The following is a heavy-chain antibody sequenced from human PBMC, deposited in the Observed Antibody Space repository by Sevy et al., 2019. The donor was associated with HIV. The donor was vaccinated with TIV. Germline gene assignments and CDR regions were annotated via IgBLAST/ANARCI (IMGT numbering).Heavy chain of an antibody. CDR1: GGTFSSYA. CDR2: IIPIFGTA. CDR3: ASYSSSRYGLGWFDP. Sequence: ASVKVSCKASGGTFSSYAISWVRQAPGQGLEWMGGIIPIFGTANYAQKFQGRVTITADKSTSTAYMELSSLRSEDTAVYYCASYSSSRYGLGWFDPWGHGTLVTVSS. V-gene: IGHV1-69*06. J-gene: IGHJ5*02. D-gene: IGHD6-13*01.